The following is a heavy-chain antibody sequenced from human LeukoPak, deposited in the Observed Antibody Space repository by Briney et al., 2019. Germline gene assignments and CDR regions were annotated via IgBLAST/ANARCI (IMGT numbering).Heavy chain of an antibody. CDR2: IYTSGST. J-gene: IGHJ4*02. D-gene: IGHD1-14*01. V-gene: IGHV4-4*07. CDR3: ARTDLTEDSEY. Sequence: SETLSLTCTVSGGSISSYYWSWIRQPAGKGLEWIGRIYTSGSTNYNPSLKNRVTISADTSKNQFSLKLSSVTAADTAVYYCARTDLTEDSEYWGLGTLVTVSS. CDR1: GGSISSYY.